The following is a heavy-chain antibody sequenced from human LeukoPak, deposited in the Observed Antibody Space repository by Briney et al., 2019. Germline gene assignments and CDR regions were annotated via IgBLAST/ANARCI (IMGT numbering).Heavy chain of an antibody. CDR3: ARLRITMVRGGGDAFDI. CDR1: GFTVSSNY. CDR2: IYSGGST. Sequence: GGSLRLSCAASGFTVSSNYMSWVRQAPGEGLEWVSVIYSGGSTYYADSVKGRFTISRDNSKNTLYLQMNSLRAEDTAVYYCARLRITMVRGGGDAFDIWGQGTMVTVSS. J-gene: IGHJ3*02. D-gene: IGHD3-10*01. V-gene: IGHV3-53*01.